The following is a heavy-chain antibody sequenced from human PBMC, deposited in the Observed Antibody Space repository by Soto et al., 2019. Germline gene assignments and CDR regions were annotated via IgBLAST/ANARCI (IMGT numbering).Heavy chain of an antibody. CDR3: ARGIATGQLDP. V-gene: IGHV1-3*01. CDR1: GYTFTRYT. CDR2: INPDNGNT. Sequence: ASVKVSCKASGYTFTRYTMNWVRQAPGQRLEWMGWINPDNGNTKSSQKFQGRVIITRDTSASTAYMDLSSLRSEDTAVYYCARGIATGQLDPWGQGTLITVSS. J-gene: IGHJ5*02. D-gene: IGHD2-15*01.